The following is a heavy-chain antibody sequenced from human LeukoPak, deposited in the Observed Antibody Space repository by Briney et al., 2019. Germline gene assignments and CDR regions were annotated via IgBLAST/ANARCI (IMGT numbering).Heavy chain of an antibody. J-gene: IGHJ4*02. V-gene: IGHV3-7*01. D-gene: IGHD2-2*01. CDR2: IKQDGSEK. CDR1: GFTFSSYW. CDR3: ARGLGASTTCYVDN. Sequence: GGSLRDSCAASGFTFSSYWMSWVRQAPGKGLEWVANIKQDGSEKYYVDSVKGRFTISRDNAKNSLYLQMNSLRAEDTAVYYCARGLGASTTCYVDNWGQGALLSVSS.